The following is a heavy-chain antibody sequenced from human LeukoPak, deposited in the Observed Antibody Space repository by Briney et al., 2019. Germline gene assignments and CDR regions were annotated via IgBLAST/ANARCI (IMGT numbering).Heavy chain of an antibody. CDR3: AGDRNGDLQFDY. CDR2: TYYRSKWSN. CDR1: GDSVSSNSAA. Sequence: SQTLSLTCVISGDSVSSNSAAWSWIRQSPSRGLEWLGRTYYRSKWSNDYAVSVKSRITINPDTSKNQFSLQLISVTPEETAMYYCAGDRNGDLQFDYWGQGTLVTISS. D-gene: IGHD3-10*01. V-gene: IGHV6-1*01. J-gene: IGHJ4*02.